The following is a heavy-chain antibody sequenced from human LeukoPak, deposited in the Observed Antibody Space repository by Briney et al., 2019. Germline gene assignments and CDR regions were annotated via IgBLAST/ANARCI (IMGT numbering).Heavy chain of an antibody. V-gene: IGHV4-34*01. D-gene: IGHD3-10*01. Sequence: SETLSLTCVLYGGSSSGYYWSWIRQPPGKGLEWIGEINQSRSTNYNPSLKSRVTISVDTSKNQFSLKLSSVTAADTAVYYCARRGPPRTMLRGVKSGWFDPWGQGTLVTVSS. CDR1: GGSSSGYY. CDR2: INQSRST. CDR3: ARRGPPRTMLRGVKSGWFDP. J-gene: IGHJ5*02.